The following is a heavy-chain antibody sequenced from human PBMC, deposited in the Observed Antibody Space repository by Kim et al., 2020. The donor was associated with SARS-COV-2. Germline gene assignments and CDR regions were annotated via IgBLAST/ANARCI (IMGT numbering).Heavy chain of an antibody. J-gene: IGHJ4*02. D-gene: IGHD6-19*01. CDR1: GGSIRDYY. V-gene: IGHV4-59*13. CDR2: LHYSGST. Sequence: SETLSLTCNVSGGSIRDYYWSWIRQSPGRGLEWIGNLHYSGSTTYNPSLKSRVTISVDTSKDQFSLKLTSVATADTAVYYCARAISSGWYGSFDYWGQGTPITVSS. CDR3: ARAISSGWYGSFDY.